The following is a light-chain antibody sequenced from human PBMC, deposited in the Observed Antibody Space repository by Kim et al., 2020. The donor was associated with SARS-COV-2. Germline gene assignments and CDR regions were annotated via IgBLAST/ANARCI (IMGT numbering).Light chain of an antibody. CDR1: KLGSKY. CDR2: QDN. V-gene: IGLV3-1*01. J-gene: IGLJ1*01. CDR3: QAWDSSAQV. Sequence: SVSPGQTASITCSGEKLGSKYTCWYQQKPGQSPVLFIYQDNKRPSGIPERFSGANSGNTATLTISGTQAVDEADYYCQAWDSSAQVFGTGTKVTVL.